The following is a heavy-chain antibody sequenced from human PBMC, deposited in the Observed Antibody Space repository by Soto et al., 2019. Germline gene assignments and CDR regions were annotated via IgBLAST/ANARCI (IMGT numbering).Heavy chain of an antibody. V-gene: IGHV1-69*13. CDR1: GGTFSSYA. J-gene: IGHJ4*02. CDR2: IIPIFGTA. D-gene: IGHD5-12*01. CDR3: ARDRGYSGYDLDYFDY. Sequence: SVKVSCKASGGTFSSYAISWVRQAPGQGLEWMGGIIPIFGTANYAQKFQGRVTITADESTSTAYMELSSLRSEDTAVYYCARDRGYSGYDLDYFDYWGQGTLVTVS.